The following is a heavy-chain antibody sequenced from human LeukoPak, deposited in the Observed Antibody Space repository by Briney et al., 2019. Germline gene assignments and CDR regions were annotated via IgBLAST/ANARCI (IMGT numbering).Heavy chain of an antibody. V-gene: IGHV3-64*01. CDR3: AWSRTYCSSTSCRYFDY. Sequence: GGSLRLPCAASGFTFSAYAMHWVRQAPGKGLEYVSAISGNGGTTYYANSVKGRFTISRDNSKNTLYLQMGSLRADDMAVYYCAWSRTYCSSTSCRYFDYWGQGTLVTVSS. J-gene: IGHJ4*02. CDR1: GFTFSAYA. D-gene: IGHD2-2*01. CDR2: ISGNGGTT.